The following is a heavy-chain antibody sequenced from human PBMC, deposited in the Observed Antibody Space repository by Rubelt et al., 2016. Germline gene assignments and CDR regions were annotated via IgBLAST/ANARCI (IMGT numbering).Heavy chain of an antibody. J-gene: IGHJ4*02. D-gene: IGHD7-27*01. Sequence: SSYGMHWVRQAPNKGLEWVTFMHYDGNKYYADSVQGRFTISRDNSKTTLYLQMNSLRTEDTAMYHCVKDANWGFHYWGRGTLVSVSS. V-gene: IGHV3-30*02. CDR3: VKDANWGFHY. CDR2: MHYDGNK. CDR1: SSYG.